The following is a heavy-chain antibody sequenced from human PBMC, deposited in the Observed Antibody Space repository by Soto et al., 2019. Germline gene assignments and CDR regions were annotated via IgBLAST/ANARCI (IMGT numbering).Heavy chain of an antibody. D-gene: IGHD5-12*01. Sequence: GASVKVSCKASGYTFTSYGISWVRQAPGQGLEWMGWISANNGNTNYAQKLQGWVTMTRDTSTSTAYMELSRLRSDDTAVYYCARSPRGFNWFDPWGQGTLVTVSS. V-gene: IGHV1-18*01. CDR2: ISANNGNT. J-gene: IGHJ5*02. CDR3: ARSPRGFNWFDP. CDR1: GYTFTSYG.